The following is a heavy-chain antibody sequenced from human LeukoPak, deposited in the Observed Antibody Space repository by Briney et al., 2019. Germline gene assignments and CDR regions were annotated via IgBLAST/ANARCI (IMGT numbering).Heavy chain of an antibody. J-gene: IGHJ4*02. D-gene: IGHD2-2*01. Sequence: GGSLRLSCAASGFTFSSYAMSWVRQAPGKGLEWVSAISGSGGSTYYADSVKGRFTISRDNSKNTLYLQMNSLRAEDTAVYYCARDADPHCNSISCSAVDYWGQGALVIVSS. CDR2: ISGSGGST. CDR1: GFTFSSYA. CDR3: ARDADPHCNSISCSAVDY. V-gene: IGHV3-23*01.